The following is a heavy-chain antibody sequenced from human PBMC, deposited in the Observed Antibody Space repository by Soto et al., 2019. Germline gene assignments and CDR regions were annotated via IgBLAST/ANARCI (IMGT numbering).Heavy chain of an antibody. CDR3: ANTLITIFGVGSDAFDI. D-gene: IGHD3-3*01. Sequence: PGGSLRLSCAASEFTFDKYYMTWVRQAPGKGPEWVANIKPDGSEQYYVDSVKGRFTISRDNSKNTLYLQMNSLRAEDTAVYYCANTLITIFGVGSDAFDIWGQGTMVTVSS. J-gene: IGHJ3*02. CDR2: IKPDGSEQ. CDR1: EFTFDKYY. V-gene: IGHV3-7*03.